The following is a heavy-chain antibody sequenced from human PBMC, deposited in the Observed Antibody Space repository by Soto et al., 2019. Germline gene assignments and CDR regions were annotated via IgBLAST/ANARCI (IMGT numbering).Heavy chain of an antibody. J-gene: IGHJ6*02. CDR1: GGSISSGGYS. V-gene: IGHV4-30-2*01. CDR3: ARERYYDSSGYAPRHYGMDV. D-gene: IGHD3-22*01. CDR2: IYHSGST. Sequence: ASETLSLTCAVSGGSISSGGYSWSWIRQPPGKGLEWIGYIYHSGSTYYNPSLKSRVTISVDRSKNQFSLKLSSVTAADTAVYYCARERYYDSSGYAPRHYGMDVWGQGTTVTVSS.